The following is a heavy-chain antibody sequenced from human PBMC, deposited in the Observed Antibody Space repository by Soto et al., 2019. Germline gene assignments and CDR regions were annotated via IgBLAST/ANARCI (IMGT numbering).Heavy chain of an antibody. CDR3: ARRSSRGYYYYGMDV. V-gene: IGHV5-51*01. D-gene: IGHD6-13*01. CDR2: IYPGDSDT. Sequence: PGESLKISCKGSGYSFTSYWIGWVRQMPGKGLEWMGIIYPGDSDTRYSPSFQGQVTISADKSISTAYLQWSSLKASDTAMYYCARRSSRGYYYYGMDVWGQGTTVTVSS. J-gene: IGHJ6*02. CDR1: GYSFTSYW.